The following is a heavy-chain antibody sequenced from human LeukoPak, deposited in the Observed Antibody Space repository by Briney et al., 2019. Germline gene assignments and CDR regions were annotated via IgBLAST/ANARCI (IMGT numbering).Heavy chain of an antibody. CDR2: ISGSGGST. J-gene: IGHJ4*02. Sequence: GGSLRLSCAASGFTFSSYWMSWVRQAPGKGLEWVSAISGSGGSTYYADSVKGRFTISRDNSKNTLYLQMNSLRAEDTAVYYCAKDPIYFASGSYLPYFDYWGQGTLDTVSS. CDR3: AKDPIYFASGSYLPYFDY. V-gene: IGHV3-23*01. D-gene: IGHD3-10*01. CDR1: GFTFSSYW.